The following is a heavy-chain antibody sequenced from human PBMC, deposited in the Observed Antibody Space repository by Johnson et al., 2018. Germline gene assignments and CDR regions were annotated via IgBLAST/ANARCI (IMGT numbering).Heavy chain of an antibody. D-gene: IGHD2-2*02. J-gene: IGHJ6*02. CDR1: GGTFSSYA. V-gene: IGHV1-69*01. CDR2: IIPIFGTA. CDR3: ARKDIVVVPAAISHYYGMDV. Sequence: QLLESGAEVKKPGSSVKVSCKASGGTFSSYAISWVRQAPGQGLEWMGGIIPIFGTANYAQKFQGRVTVTADESTSTAYMELSSLRSADTAVDYCARKDIVVVPAAISHYYGMDVWGQGTTVTVSS.